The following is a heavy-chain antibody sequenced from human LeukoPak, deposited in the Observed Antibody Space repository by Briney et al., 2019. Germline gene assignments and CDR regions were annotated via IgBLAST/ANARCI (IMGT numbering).Heavy chain of an antibody. CDR2: INPNSGGT. CDR3: ARESQLEPKGGTLGNDY. J-gene: IGHJ4*02. D-gene: IGHD1-1*01. CDR1: GYTFTGYY. V-gene: IGHV1-2*02. Sequence: ASVKVSCKASGYTFTGYYMRWVRQAPGQGLEWMGWINPNSGGTNYAQKFQGRVTMTRDTSISTAYMELSRLRSDDTAVYYCARESQLEPKGGTLGNDYWGQGTLVTVSS.